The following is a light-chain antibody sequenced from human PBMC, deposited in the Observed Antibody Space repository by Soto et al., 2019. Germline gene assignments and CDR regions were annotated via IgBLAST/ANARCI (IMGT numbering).Light chain of an antibody. CDR2: EVT. Sequence: QSVLTQPASVSGSPGQSITISCTGTSSDVGGHNYVSWYQQHPGKAPKLMISEVTNRPSGISNRFSGSKSGNTASLTISGLQAEDEADYYCSSYAGPSTPIYVFGTGTKVTVL. J-gene: IGLJ1*01. CDR1: SSDVGGHNY. V-gene: IGLV2-14*01. CDR3: SSYAGPSTPIYV.